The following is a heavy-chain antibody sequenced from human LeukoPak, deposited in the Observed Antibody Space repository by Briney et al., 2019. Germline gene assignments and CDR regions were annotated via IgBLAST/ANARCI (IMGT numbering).Heavy chain of an antibody. CDR3: ARDLRGAARVREVYFDY. CDR2: IIPIFGTA. J-gene: IGHJ4*02. Sequence: SVKVSCKASGGTFSSYAISWVRQAPGQGLEWMGGIIPIFGTANYAQKFQGRVTITADESTSTAYMELSSLRSDDTAVYYCARDLRGAARVREVYFDYWGQGTLVTVSS. D-gene: IGHD6-6*01. V-gene: IGHV1-69*01. CDR1: GGTFSSYA.